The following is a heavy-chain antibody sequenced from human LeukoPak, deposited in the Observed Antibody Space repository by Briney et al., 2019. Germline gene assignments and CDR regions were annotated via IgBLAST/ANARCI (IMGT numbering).Heavy chain of an antibody. D-gene: IGHD1/OR15-1a*01. Sequence: SQTLSLTCTVSGGSISSGTYYWGWIRQPPGKGLEWIGTHSHSGSAYYNPSLRSRITMSLDTSENQLSLKLYSVTAADTAIYYCAGYQTGTMFAVWGQGTLVTISS. CDR2: HSHSGSA. V-gene: IGHV4-39*07. CDR1: GGSISSGTYY. J-gene: IGHJ4*02. CDR3: AGYQTGTMFAV.